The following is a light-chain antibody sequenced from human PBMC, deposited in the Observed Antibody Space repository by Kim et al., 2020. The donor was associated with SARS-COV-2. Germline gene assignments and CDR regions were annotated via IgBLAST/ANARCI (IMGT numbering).Light chain of an antibody. CDR1: QSVSSY. CDR3: QQYSSSPELT. CDR2: GAS. Sequence: EIVLTQSPGTLSLSPGERATLSCRASQSVSSYLAWYQQKPGQAPRLLIYGASSRATGIPDRFSGSGSGTDFTLTISRLEPEDFAVYYCQQYSSSPELTFGGGTKVDIK. J-gene: IGKJ4*01. V-gene: IGKV3-20*01.